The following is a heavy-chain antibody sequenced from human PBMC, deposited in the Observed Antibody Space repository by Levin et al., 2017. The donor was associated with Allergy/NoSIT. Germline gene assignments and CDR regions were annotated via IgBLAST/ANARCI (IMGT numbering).Heavy chain of an antibody. J-gene: IGHJ4*02. D-gene: IGHD6-6*01. CDR3: AREHSSSHFDY. CDR2: INPNNDGT. V-gene: IGHV1-2*02. CDR1: GYTFTDYY. Sequence: AASVKVSCKASGYTFTDYYMHWVRQAPGQGLEWMGWINPNNDGTTYAQKFQGRVTMTRDTSTTTAYMELSRLRSDDTAVYFCAREHSSSHFDYWGQGSLVTVSS.